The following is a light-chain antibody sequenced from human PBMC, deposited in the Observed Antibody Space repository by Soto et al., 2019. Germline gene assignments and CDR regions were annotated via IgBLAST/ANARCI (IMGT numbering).Light chain of an antibody. CDR1: SSDIGTYNY. V-gene: IGLV2-14*01. J-gene: IGLJ1*01. Sequence: QSVLTQPASVSGSPGQSITISCTGTSSDIGTYNYVSWYQQHPGKAPKLVIYEVSNRPSGVSNRFSGSKSGNTASLTISGPQHEDDPHYFCNQFKPTSTRYVFGPGTKVT. CDR3: NQFKPTSTRYV. CDR2: EVS.